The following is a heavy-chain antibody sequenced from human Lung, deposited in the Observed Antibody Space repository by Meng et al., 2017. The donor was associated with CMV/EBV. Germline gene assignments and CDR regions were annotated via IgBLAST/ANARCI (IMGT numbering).Heavy chain of an antibody. CDR2: ISPNNGAT. V-gene: IGHV1-2*02. CDR3: ASKMYYDFWSAYRGTEGVDPFDI. CDR1: GYTFTDYR. J-gene: IGHJ3*02. Sequence: SVKVSXKASGYTFTDYRMHWVRQAPGQGLEWMGWISPNNGATNYAQKFQGRVTMTRDTSINTAYMELNRLTYDDTAVYYCASKMYYDFWSAYRGTEGVDPFDIWGQGTMVTVSS. D-gene: IGHD3-3*01.